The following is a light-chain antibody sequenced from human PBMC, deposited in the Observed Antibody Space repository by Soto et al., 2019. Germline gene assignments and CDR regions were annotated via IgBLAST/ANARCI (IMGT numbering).Light chain of an antibody. CDR2: EVN. J-gene: IGLJ2*01. CDR3: ASWDDSLSGVV. CDR1: SSDVGGSTY. V-gene: IGLV2-8*01. Sequence: QSALTQPPSASGSPGQSVTISCTGTSSDVGGSTYVSWYQHHPGKAPRLVISEVNKRPSGVPDRFSGSKSGTSASLAISGLRSEDEADYYCASWDDSLSGVVFGGGTKLTVL.